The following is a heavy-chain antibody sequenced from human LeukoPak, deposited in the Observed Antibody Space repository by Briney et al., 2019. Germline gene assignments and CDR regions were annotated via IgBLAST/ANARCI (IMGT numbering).Heavy chain of an antibody. CDR1: GFTFSSYW. V-gene: IGHV3-74*01. CDR2: INSDGSGT. Sequence: GGSLRLSCAASGFTFSSYWMHWVRQAPGKGLVWVSRINSDGSGTSYADSVKGRFTISRDNAKNTLYLQMNSLRAEDTAVYYCARADDGANSWVNYWGQGTLVTVSS. J-gene: IGHJ4*02. CDR3: ARADDGANSWVNY. D-gene: IGHD4-23*01.